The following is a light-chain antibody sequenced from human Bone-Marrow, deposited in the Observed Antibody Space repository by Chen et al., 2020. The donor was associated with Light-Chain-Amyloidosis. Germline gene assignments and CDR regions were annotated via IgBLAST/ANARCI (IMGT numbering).Light chain of an antibody. Sequence: SYELTQPPSVSVSTGQTARLTCSGDDLPTKYAYWYQQKTGQAPVLVIHRDTERPSGISERFSGSSSGTTATLTISGVQAEDEADYHCQSADSSGTYEVIFGGGTKLTVL. CDR1: DLPTKY. J-gene: IGLJ2*01. CDR3: QSADSSGTYEVI. V-gene: IGLV3-25*03. CDR2: RDT.